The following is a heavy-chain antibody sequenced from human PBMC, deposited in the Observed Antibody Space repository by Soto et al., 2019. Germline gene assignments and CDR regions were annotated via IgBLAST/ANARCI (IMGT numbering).Heavy chain of an antibody. V-gene: IGHV4-31*03. CDR2: IYDSRTT. J-gene: IGHJ6*02. Sequence: SETLSLTCTVSGGSISSGGYYWSWIRQHPGKGLEWVGYIYDSRTTYYNPSLKGRVSISEDTSKNQFSLNLSSVTAADTAVYYCARGFLEWLSHPYYGMDVWGQGTTVTVSS. CDR3: ARGFLEWLSHPYYGMDV. CDR1: GGSISSGGYY. D-gene: IGHD3-3*01.